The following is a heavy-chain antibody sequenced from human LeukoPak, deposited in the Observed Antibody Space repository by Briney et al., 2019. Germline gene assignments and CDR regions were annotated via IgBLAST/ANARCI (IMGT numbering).Heavy chain of an antibody. J-gene: IGHJ4*02. CDR1: GFAFNSYG. Sequence: PGRSLILSCAASGFAFNSYGMHWVRQAPGKGLEWVAIIWYDGSDKYYADSVKGRFTISRDNSKKTLYLQMNSLRAEGTAVYYCARDRGFFDSGTYLQAADFDYWGQGTLVTVSS. CDR3: ARDRGFFDSGTYLQAADFDY. D-gene: IGHD1-26*01. CDR2: IWYDGSDK. V-gene: IGHV3-33*01.